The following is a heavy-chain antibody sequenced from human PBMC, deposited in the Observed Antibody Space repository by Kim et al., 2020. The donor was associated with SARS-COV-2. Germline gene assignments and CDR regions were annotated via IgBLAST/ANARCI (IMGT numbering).Heavy chain of an antibody. J-gene: IGHJ3*02. CDR3: ARTFGASYSPKGFDI. Sequence: GGSLRLSCAASGFTFSSYSMNWVRQAPGKGLEWVSSISSSSSYIYYADSVKGRFTISRDNAKNSLYLQMNSLRAEDTAVYYCARTFGASYSPKGFDIWGQGTMVTVSS. V-gene: IGHV3-21*01. D-gene: IGHD2-15*01. CDR2: ISSSSSYI. CDR1: GFTFSSYS.